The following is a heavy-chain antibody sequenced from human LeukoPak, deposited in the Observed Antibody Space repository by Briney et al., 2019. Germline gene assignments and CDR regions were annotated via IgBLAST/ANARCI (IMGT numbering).Heavy chain of an antibody. D-gene: IGHD6-6*01. Sequence: SETLSLTCTVSGGSVSSYYWSWIRQPAGKGLEWIGRIYTSGSTNYNPSLKSRVTISVDTSKNQFSLKLSSVTAADTAVYYCARDHLGSSSPSVDYWGQGTLVTVS. CDR3: ARDHLGSSSPSVDY. V-gene: IGHV4-4*07. CDR1: GGSVSSYY. J-gene: IGHJ4*02. CDR2: IYTSGST.